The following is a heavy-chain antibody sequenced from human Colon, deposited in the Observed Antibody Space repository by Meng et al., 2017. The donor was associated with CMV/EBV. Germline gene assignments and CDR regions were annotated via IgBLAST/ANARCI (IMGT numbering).Heavy chain of an antibody. CDR2: FSYSGGT. CDR3: ARDPYDFWSGAPF. J-gene: IGHJ4*02. D-gene: IGHD3-3*01. Sequence: SETLSLTCTVSGGSVSSSGYSENYYWDWFRQPPGKGLEWLGSFSYSGGTNFNSSLMSRLAISVDTSKNQFSLSMTPVTAADTAVYYCARDPYDFWSGAPFWGRGTLVTVSS. CDR1: GGSVSSSGYSENYY. V-gene: IGHV4-39*07.